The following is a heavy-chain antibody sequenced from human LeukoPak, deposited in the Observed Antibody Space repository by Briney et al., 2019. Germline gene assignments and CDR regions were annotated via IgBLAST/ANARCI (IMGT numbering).Heavy chain of an antibody. Sequence: PSETLSLTCTVSGGSISSSSYHWGWIRQPPGKGLEWIGSIYYSGSTYYNPSLKSRVTISVDTSKNQFSLKLSSVTAADTAVYYCARAWDYYNSSGYYYLFDYWGQGTLVTVSS. D-gene: IGHD3-22*01. CDR1: GGSISSSSYH. V-gene: IGHV4-39*01. CDR2: IYYSGST. J-gene: IGHJ4*02. CDR3: ARAWDYYNSSGYYYLFDY.